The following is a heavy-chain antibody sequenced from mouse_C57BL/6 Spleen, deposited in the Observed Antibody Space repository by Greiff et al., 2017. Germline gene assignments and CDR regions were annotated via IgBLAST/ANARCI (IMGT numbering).Heavy chain of an antibody. CDR2: IYPGDGDT. CDR3: ASGGAVVATPYAMDY. CDR1: GYAFSSYW. Sequence: QVQLQQSGAELVKPGASVKISCKASGYAFSSYWMNWVKQRPGKGLEWIGQIYPGDGDTNYNGKFKGKATLTADKSSSTAYMQLSSLTSEDSAVYFCASGGAVVATPYAMDYWGQGTSVTVSS. V-gene: IGHV1-80*01. D-gene: IGHD1-1*01. J-gene: IGHJ4*01.